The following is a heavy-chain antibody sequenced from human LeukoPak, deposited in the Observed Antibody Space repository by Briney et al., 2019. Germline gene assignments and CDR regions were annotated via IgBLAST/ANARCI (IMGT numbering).Heavy chain of an antibody. V-gene: IGHV4-34*01. D-gene: IGHD3-22*01. CDR1: GGSFSGYY. Sequence: SETLSLTCAVYGGSFSGYYWSWIRQPPGKGLEWIGEINHSGSTNYNPSLKSRVTISVDTSKNQFSLKLSSVTAADTAVYYCARVTTYYYDSSGYRYHYYYGMDVWGQGTTVTVSS. CDR3: ARVTTYYYDSSGYRYHYYYGMDV. CDR2: INHSGST. J-gene: IGHJ6*02.